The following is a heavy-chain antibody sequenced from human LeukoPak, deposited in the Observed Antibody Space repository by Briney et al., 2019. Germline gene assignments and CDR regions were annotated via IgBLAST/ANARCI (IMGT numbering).Heavy chain of an antibody. CDR3: AKKGAVRYCSSTSCYEGGYYFDY. Sequence: GGSLRLSCAASGFTFSSYAMSWVRQAPGKGLEWVSAISGSGGSTYYAGSVKGRFTISRDNSKNTLYLQMNSLRAEDTAVYYCAKKGAVRYCSSTSCYEGGYYFDYWGQGTLVTVSS. CDR1: GFTFSSYA. J-gene: IGHJ4*02. V-gene: IGHV3-23*01. CDR2: ISGSGGST. D-gene: IGHD2-2*01.